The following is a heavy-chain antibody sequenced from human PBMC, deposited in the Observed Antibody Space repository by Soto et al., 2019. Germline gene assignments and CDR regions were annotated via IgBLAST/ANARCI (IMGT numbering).Heavy chain of an antibody. D-gene: IGHD3-10*01. CDR2: ISGFNGQT. V-gene: IGHV1-18*01. CDR1: GNTFASHG. CDR3: ARVDPRGVAVVRDY. Sequence: SGKVSFKASGNTFASHGFSWVRQAPGQGLEWMGWISGFNGQTNYALKFQGRVTLTTDTSTSTAYMELRSLRSDDTAVYFCARVDPRGVAVVRDYWGQGTLVTVSS. J-gene: IGHJ4*02.